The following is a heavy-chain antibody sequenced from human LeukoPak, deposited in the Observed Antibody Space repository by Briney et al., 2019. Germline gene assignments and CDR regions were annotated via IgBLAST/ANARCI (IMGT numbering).Heavy chain of an antibody. D-gene: IGHD6-19*01. Sequence: SETLSLTCAVYGGSFSGYYWSWIRQPPGKGLEWIGEINHSGSTNYNPSLKSRVTISVDTSKNQFSLKLSSVTAADTAVYYCARHEQQWLVPTLNFDYWGQGTLVTVSS. CDR2: INHSGST. V-gene: IGHV4-34*01. CDR3: ARHEQQWLVPTLNFDY. CDR1: GGSFSGYY. J-gene: IGHJ4*02.